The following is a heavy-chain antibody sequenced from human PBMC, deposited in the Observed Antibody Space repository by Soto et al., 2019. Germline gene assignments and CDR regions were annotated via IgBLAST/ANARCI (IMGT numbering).Heavy chain of an antibody. CDR1: GFIFDDYG. V-gene: IGHV3-9*01. CDR2: ISWQSGSI. Sequence: EVQLVESGGGLAQPGRSLRLSCAASGFIFDDYGMHWVRQAPGKGLEWVSGISWQSGSIRYADSVKGRFTISRDNAKNSLYLQMNSLRVEDTALYYCAIDMFSSSSAATFDYWGQGILVTVSS. D-gene: IGHD6-6*01. J-gene: IGHJ4*02. CDR3: AIDMFSSSSAATFDY.